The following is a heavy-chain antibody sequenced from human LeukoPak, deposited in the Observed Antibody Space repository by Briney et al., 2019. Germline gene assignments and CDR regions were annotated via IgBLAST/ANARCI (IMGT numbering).Heavy chain of an antibody. CDR1: GFTFSSYG. D-gene: IGHD7-27*01. J-gene: IGHJ4*02. Sequence: GRSLRLSCAASGFTFSSYGMHWVRQAPGKGLEWVAVIWYDGSNKYYADSVKGRFTISRDNSKNTLFLQMNSLRAEDTAVYYCAKDGGLWVSAHWGDSWGRGTLVTVSS. CDR2: IWYDGSNK. CDR3: AKDGGLWVSAHWGDS. V-gene: IGHV3-33*06.